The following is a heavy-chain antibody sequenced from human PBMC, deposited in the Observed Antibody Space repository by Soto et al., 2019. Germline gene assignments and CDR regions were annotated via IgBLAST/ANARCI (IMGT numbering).Heavy chain of an antibody. V-gene: IGHV4-39*01. CDR2: IYYSGST. Sequence: QLQLQESGPGLVKPSETLSLTCTVSGGSISSSSYYWGWIRQPPGKGLEWIGSIYYSGSTYYNPSLKSRVTISADTSKNQFSLKLSSVTAADTAVYYCARTGTSNSRNYYYYGMDVWGQGTTVTVSS. CDR3: ARTGTSNSRNYYYYGMDV. D-gene: IGHD1-7*01. J-gene: IGHJ6*02. CDR1: GGSISSSSYY.